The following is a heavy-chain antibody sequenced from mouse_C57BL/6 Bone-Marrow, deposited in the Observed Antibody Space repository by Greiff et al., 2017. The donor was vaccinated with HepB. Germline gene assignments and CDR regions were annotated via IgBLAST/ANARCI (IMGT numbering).Heavy chain of an antibody. CDR1: GYAFSSSW. D-gene: IGHD1-2*01. V-gene: IGHV1-82*01. J-gene: IGHJ3*01. CDR2: IYPGDGDT. CDR3: AREITTAAY. Sequence: QVQLQQSGPELVKPGASVKISCKASGYAFSSSWMNWVKQRPGKGLEWIGRIYPGDGDTNYNGKFKGKATLTADKSSSTAYMQLSSLTSEDSAVYFCAREITTAAYWGQGTLVTVSA.